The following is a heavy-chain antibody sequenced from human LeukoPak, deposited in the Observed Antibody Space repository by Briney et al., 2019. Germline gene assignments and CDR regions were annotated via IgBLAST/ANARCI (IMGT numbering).Heavy chain of an antibody. D-gene: IGHD3-16*02. J-gene: IGHJ4*02. Sequence: SETLSLTCAVYGGSFSGYYWSWIRQPPGKGLEWIGEINHSGSTNYNPSLKSRVTISVDTSKNQFSLKLSSVTAADTAVYYCARGLHDYVWGSYRGNPLDYWGQRTLVTVSS. V-gene: IGHV4-34*01. CDR3: ARGLHDYVWGSYRGNPLDY. CDR2: INHSGST. CDR1: GGSFSGYY.